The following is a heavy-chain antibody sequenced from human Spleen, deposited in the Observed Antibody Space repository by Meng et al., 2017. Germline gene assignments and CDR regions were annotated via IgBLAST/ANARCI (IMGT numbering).Heavy chain of an antibody. CDR1: GFTFSSYS. D-gene: IGHD3-22*01. J-gene: IGHJ4*02. CDR2: ISSSSSHI. V-gene: IGHV3-21*01. CDR3: ARDNDYYYDSSGYYYIDY. Sequence: GESLKISCAASGFTFSSYSMNWVRQAPGKGLEWVSSISSSSSHIWYADSVKGRFSISRDNAKNSLYLQMNSLRAEDTAVYYCARDNDYYYDSSGYYYIDYWGQGTLVTVSS.